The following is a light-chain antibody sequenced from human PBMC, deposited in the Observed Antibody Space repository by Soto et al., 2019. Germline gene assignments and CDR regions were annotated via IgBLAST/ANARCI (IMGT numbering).Light chain of an antibody. CDR2: DVY. V-gene: IGLV2-14*03. J-gene: IGLJ1*01. CDR1: SSDVGAYNY. CDR3: SSYTISRTYI. Sequence: QSVLTQATAVSGSPGQSITISCTGTSSDVGAYNYVSWYQQHPGKAPKLMIYDVYDRPSGVSYRFSGSKSGNTASLTISGLQGEDEADYYCSSYTISRTYIFGTGTKVTVL.